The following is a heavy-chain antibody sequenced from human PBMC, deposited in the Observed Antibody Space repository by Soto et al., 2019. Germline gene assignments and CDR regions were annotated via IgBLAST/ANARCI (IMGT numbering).Heavy chain of an antibody. CDR3: ARKARRAEPLAARGGWFDP. Sequence: NPSETLSLTCAVYGGSFSGYYWSWIRQPPGKGLEWIGEINHSGSTNYNPSLKSRVTISVDTSKNQFSLKLSSVTAADTAVYYCARKARRAEPLAARGGWFDPWGQGTLVTVSS. D-gene: IGHD6-6*01. V-gene: IGHV4-34*01. CDR1: GGSFSGYY. CDR2: INHSGST. J-gene: IGHJ5*02.